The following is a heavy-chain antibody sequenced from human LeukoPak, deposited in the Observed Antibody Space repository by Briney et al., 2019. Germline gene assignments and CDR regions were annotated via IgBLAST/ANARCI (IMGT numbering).Heavy chain of an antibody. V-gene: IGHV3-21*01. D-gene: IGHD3-22*01. J-gene: IGHJ4*02. CDR3: ARDYYDSSGYYRFDY. CDR1: GFTFSSYS. Sequence: PGGSLRLSCAASGFTFSSYSMNWVRQAPGKGLEWVSSISSSSSYIYYADSVKGRFTISRDNAKNSLYLQMNSLRAEDKAVYYCARDYYDSSGYYRFDYWGQGTLVTVSS. CDR2: ISSSSSYI.